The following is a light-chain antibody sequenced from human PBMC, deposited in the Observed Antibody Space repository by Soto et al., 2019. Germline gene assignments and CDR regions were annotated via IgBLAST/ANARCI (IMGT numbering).Light chain of an antibody. CDR1: QGISNY. J-gene: IGKJ1*01. Sequence: DIQMTQSPSSLSASVGDRVTITCRASQGISNYLAWYQQKPGKVPKLLIYAASPLQSWVPSRFSRSGSGTDVTLTISSLQPEDVANYYCQKYDSAPRTFGQGTKVEIK. CDR3: QKYDSAPRT. CDR2: AAS. V-gene: IGKV1-27*01.